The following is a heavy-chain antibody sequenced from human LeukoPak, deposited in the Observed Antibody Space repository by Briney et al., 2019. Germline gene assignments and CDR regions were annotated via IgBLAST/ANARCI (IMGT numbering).Heavy chain of an antibody. J-gene: IGHJ6*02. CDR3: ARATGTFNYYYGMDV. CDR1: GFTFSSYS. Sequence: GGSLRLSCAASGFTFSSYSMNWVRQAPGKGLEWVSYISSSSSTIYYADSVKGRFTISRDNAKNSLYLQMNSLRAEDTAVYYCARATGTFNYYYGMDVWGQGTTVTVSS. D-gene: IGHD1-1*01. V-gene: IGHV3-48*01. CDR2: ISSSSSTI.